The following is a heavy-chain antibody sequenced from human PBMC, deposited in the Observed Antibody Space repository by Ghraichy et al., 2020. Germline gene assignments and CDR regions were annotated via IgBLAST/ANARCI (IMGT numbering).Heavy chain of an antibody. J-gene: IGHJ4*01. CDR2: ISYSGCT. CDR1: GGSITGYY. CDR3: ARISSSSEIDY. Sequence: SETLSLTCTVSGGSITGYYWSWIRQPPGKGLEWIGYISYSGCTNYNPSLKSRVTISVDTSKNQFSQNLRSVTATDTAVYYCARISSSSEIDYCGQGALVSVSS. V-gene: IGHV4-59*01. D-gene: IGHD6-6*01.